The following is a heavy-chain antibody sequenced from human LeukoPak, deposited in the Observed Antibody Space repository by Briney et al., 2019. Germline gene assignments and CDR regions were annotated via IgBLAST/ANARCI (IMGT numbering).Heavy chain of an antibody. CDR1: GGSISSSSYY. CDR3: ARGGRGQQLRY. V-gene: IGHV4-39*07. J-gene: IGHJ4*02. Sequence: PSETLSLTCTVSGGSISSSSYYWGWIRQPPGKGLEWIGSIYYSGSTNYNPSLKSRATISVDTSNNQFSLKLNSVTAADTAVYYCARGGRGQQLRYWGQGTLVTVSS. CDR2: IYYSGST. D-gene: IGHD6-13*01.